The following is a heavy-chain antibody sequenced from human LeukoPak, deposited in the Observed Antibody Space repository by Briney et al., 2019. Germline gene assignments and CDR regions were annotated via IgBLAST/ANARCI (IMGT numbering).Heavy chain of an antibody. J-gene: IGHJ4*02. D-gene: IGHD6-19*01. Sequence: GGSLRLSCAASGFTFSDYYMSWIRQAPGKGLEWVSYISSSGSTMYYADSVKGRFTISRDNAKNSLYLQMNSLRAEDTAVYYCARSPWQWLAYYFDYWGQGTLVTVSS. V-gene: IGHV3-11*01. CDR3: ARSPWQWLAYYFDY. CDR2: ISSSGSTM. CDR1: GFTFSDYY.